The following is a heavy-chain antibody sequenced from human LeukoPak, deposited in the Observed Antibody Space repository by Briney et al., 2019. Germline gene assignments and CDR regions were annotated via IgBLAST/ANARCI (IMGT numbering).Heavy chain of an antibody. CDR3: VRGGIVGTTARIPLFDY. V-gene: IGHV4-39*07. CDR2: IYYSGST. J-gene: IGHJ4*02. Sequence: PSETLSLTCTVSGASINSNSYYWGWIRQPPGKGLEWVGNIYYSGSTYYNPSLKSRVTISVDTSKNQFSLKLSSVTAADTAVYYCVRGGIVGTTARIPLFDYWGQGTLVTVSS. D-gene: IGHD1-26*01. CDR1: GASINSNSYY.